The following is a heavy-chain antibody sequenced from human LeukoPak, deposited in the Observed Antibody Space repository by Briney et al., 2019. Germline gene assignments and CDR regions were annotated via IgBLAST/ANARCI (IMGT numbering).Heavy chain of an antibody. J-gene: IGHJ6*03. V-gene: IGHV4-39*01. CDR1: YGSINSASYY. Sequence: SETLSLTCIVSYGSINSASYYWGWIRQPPGKGLEWIGSIYYSGSTYYNPSLKSRVTISVDTSKNQFSLRLSSVTAADTAVYYCARQGYYYYMDVWGKGTTVTVSS. CDR3: ARQGYYYYMDV. CDR2: IYYSGST.